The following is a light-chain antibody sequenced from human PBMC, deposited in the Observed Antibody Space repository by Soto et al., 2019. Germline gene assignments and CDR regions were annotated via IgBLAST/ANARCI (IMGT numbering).Light chain of an antibody. CDR1: SSDVGSYNR. CDR3: SSYTSSTTFV. V-gene: IGLV2-18*02. CDR2: EVR. J-gene: IGLJ3*02. Sequence: QSVLTQPPSVSGSPGQSVTISCTGTSSDVGSYNRVSWYQQTPGTAPKLMIYEVRNRPSGVPDRFSGSKSGNTASLTISGLQAEDEADYHCSSYTSSTTFVFGGGTQLTVL.